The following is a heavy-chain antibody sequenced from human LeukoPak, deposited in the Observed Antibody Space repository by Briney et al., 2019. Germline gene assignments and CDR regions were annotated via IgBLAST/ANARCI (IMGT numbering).Heavy chain of an antibody. CDR1: GYTFTGYY. D-gene: IGHD5-18*01. J-gene: IGHJ5*02. V-gene: IGHV1-2*02. CDR2: INPNSGGT. Sequence: ASVKVPCKASGYTFTGYYMPWVRQAPGQGLEWMGWINPNSGGTNYAQKFQGRVTMTRDTSISTAYMELSRLRSDDTAVYYCARDTAMVTYWFDPWGQGTLVTVSS. CDR3: ARDTAMVTYWFDP.